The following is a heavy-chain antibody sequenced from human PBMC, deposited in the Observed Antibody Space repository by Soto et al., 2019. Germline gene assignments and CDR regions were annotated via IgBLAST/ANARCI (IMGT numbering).Heavy chain of an antibody. J-gene: IGHJ4*02. D-gene: IGHD3-22*01. CDR3: AKDRSKYYYDSSGGY. Sequence: RRLSCAASRFTFSTYAMSWVRQAPGKGLEWVSGISGSGGSTYYADSVKGRFTISRDNSKNTLSLQMNSLRAEDTAVYYCAKDRSKYYYDSSGGYWGQGTLVTVSS. V-gene: IGHV3-23*01. CDR1: RFTFSTYA. CDR2: ISGSGGST.